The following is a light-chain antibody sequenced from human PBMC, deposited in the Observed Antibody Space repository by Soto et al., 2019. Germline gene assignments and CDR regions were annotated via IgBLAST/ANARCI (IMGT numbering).Light chain of an antibody. Sequence: QLVLTQSPSASASLGASVKLTCTLSSGHSSYAIAWHQQQPEKGPRYLMKLNSDGSHSKGDGIPDRFSGSSSGAERYLIIPSLQSEDEADSYCQTWGTGIHVFGTGTKLTVL. CDR3: QTWGTGIHV. CDR2: LNSDGSH. V-gene: IGLV4-69*01. J-gene: IGLJ1*01. CDR1: SGHSSYA.